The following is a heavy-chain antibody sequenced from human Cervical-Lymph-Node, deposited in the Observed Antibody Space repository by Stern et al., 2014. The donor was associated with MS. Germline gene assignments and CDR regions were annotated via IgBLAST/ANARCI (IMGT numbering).Heavy chain of an antibody. D-gene: IGHD6-19*01. Sequence: VQLVESGGGVVQPGRSLRLSCAAFGFTFSSHGMHWVRQAPGKGLEWVAVIWNDGSNEKYASSVKGRVTISRDNSKNTLYLQMNSLRAEDTAVYYCVAYSSGDNINYWGQGTLVTVSS. J-gene: IGHJ4*02. V-gene: IGHV3-33*01. CDR2: IWNDGSNE. CDR3: VAYSSGDNINY. CDR1: GFTFSSHG.